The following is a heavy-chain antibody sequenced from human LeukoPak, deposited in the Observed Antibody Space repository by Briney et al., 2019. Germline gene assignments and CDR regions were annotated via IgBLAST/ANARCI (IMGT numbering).Heavy chain of an antibody. CDR2: IYYSGST. Sequence: PSQTLSLTCTVSGGTISSGGYYWSSIRQHPGKGLEWIGYIYYSGSTYYNPSLKSRVTISVDTSKNQFSLKLSSVTAADTAVYYCAREYRDNWFDPWGQGTLVTVSS. V-gene: IGHV4-31*03. CDR1: GGTISSGGYY. D-gene: IGHD1-14*01. CDR3: AREYRDNWFDP. J-gene: IGHJ5*02.